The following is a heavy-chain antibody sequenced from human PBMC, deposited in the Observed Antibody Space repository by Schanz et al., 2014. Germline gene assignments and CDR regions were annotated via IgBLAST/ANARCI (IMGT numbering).Heavy chain of an antibody. Sequence: QVQLQESGPGLVKPSQTLSLTCTVSGGSISSGSYYWSWIRQPAGKGLEWIGRIYSTGSTNYNPSLKSRVTISKDPSKNQFSLKLTSVTAADTAVYYCARDMVENWFDSWGQGTLXTVSS. CDR1: GGSISSGSYY. CDR3: ARDMVENWFDS. J-gene: IGHJ5*01. CDR2: IYSTGST. D-gene: IGHD3-10*01. V-gene: IGHV4-61*02.